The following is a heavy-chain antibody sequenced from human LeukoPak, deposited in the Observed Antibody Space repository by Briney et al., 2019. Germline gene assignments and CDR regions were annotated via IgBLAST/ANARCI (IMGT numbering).Heavy chain of an antibody. CDR2: INPSGGGT. D-gene: IGHD6-19*01. CDR1: GGTFSSYA. Sequence: ASVKVSCKASGGTFSSYAISWVRQAPGQGLEWMGVINPSGGGTSYAQKFQGRVTVTGDTSTSTVYMELSSLRSEDTAVYYCARGGDSSAWYGRNYFDCWGQGTLVTVSS. CDR3: ARGGDSSAWYGRNYFDC. J-gene: IGHJ4*02. V-gene: IGHV1-46*01.